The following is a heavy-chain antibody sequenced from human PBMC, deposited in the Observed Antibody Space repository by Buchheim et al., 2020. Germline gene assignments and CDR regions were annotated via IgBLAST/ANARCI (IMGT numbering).Heavy chain of an antibody. CDR3: ARDSSIGVVVVPAAIVDY. Sequence: QVQLVESGGGVVQPGRSLRLSCAASGFTFSSYAMHWVRQAPGKGLEWVAVISYDGSNKYYADSVKGRFTISRDNSKNTLYLQMNSLRAEDTAVYYCARDSSIGVVVVPAAIVDYWGQGTL. J-gene: IGHJ4*02. V-gene: IGHV3-30-3*01. CDR1: GFTFSSYA. D-gene: IGHD2-2*01. CDR2: ISYDGSNK.